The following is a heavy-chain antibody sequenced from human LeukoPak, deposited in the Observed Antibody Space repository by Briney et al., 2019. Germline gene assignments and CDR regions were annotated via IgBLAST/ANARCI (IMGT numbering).Heavy chain of an antibody. CDR3: ARVGYYDYVWGSYRPMDV. CDR2: ISSSSSYI. Sequence: GGSLRLSCAASGFTFSSYAMSRVRQAPGKGLEWVSSISSSSSYIYYADSVKGRFTISRDNAKNSLYLQMNSLRAEDTAVYYCARVGYYDYVWGSYRPMDVWGKGTTVTVSS. CDR1: GFTFSSYA. J-gene: IGHJ6*03. D-gene: IGHD3-16*02. V-gene: IGHV3-21*01.